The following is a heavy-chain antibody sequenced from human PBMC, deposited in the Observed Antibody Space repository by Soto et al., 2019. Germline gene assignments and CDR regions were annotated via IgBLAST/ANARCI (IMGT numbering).Heavy chain of an antibody. V-gene: IGHV1-69*06. Sequence: CPVKASSRGSGRKLCNYAMTWARQAPGQGLEWMGGIIPLFGTPNYAQKFQGRVTFTAHKSTSTAYMELRSLRSDDTAVYYCARGWETVGTTTPFAYWGQGTLVTVSS. CDR2: IIPLFGTP. J-gene: IGHJ4*02. CDR3: ARGWETVGTTTPFAY. D-gene: IGHD1-26*01. CDR1: GRKLCNYA.